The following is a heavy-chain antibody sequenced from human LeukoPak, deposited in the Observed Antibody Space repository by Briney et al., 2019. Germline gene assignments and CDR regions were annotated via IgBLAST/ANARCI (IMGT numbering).Heavy chain of an antibody. CDR2: IFYTGST. CDR3: ARVVKHGYSDY. CDR1: GVSISGNY. D-gene: IGHD4-17*01. V-gene: IGHV4-59*01. Sequence: SETLSLTCTVSGVSISGNYWSWIRQPPGKGLEWIGYIFYTGSTNYNPSLQSRVTLLLDTSKNQFSLRLNSVSAADTAVYYCARVVKHGYSDYWGQGTLVTVSS. J-gene: IGHJ4*02.